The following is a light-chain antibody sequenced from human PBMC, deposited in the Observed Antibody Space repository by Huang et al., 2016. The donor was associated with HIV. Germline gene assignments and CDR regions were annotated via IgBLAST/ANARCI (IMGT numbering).Light chain of an antibody. CDR2: WAS. CDR3: QQYYSPPYT. V-gene: IGKV4-1*01. J-gene: IGKJ2*01. Sequence: DIEMTQSPDSLTVSLGARAIINCKSSQAVLKNSNKKNYLAWYQQRPGQPHKVRIYWASSRESGVPDRFSGSGSGTDFNLTISSLQPEDLAVYYCQQYYSPPYTFGQGTRLEI. CDR1: QAVLKNSNKKNY.